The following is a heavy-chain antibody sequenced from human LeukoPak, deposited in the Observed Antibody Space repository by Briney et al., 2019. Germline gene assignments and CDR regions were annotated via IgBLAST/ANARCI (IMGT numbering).Heavy chain of an antibody. J-gene: IGHJ4*02. V-gene: IGHV1-46*01. CDR2: INPSGGST. CDR1: GYTFTSYY. Sequence: ASVKVSCKASGYTFTSYYMHWVRQAPGQGLERMGIINPSGGSTSYAQKFQGRVTMTRDTSTSTVYMELSSLRSEDTAVYYCAKDFGRNLGGPGYWGRGTLVIVSS. CDR3: AKDFGRNLGGPGY. D-gene: IGHD1-14*01.